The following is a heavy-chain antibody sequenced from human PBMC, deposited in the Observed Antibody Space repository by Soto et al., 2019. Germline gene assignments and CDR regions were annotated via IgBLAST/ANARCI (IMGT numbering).Heavy chain of an antibody. CDR2: IYQSGSA. CDR3: AIAFYGVAP. Sequence: PSETLSLTCTVSGGSITSGGYSWSWIRQSPGQGLEWIVYIYQSGSAFYNPSLKTRATILVDRSKNQFSLNLTSVTAADAAVDYCAIAFYGVAPWAKETTVTVS. J-gene: IGHJ6*04. V-gene: IGHV4-30-2*06. CDR1: GGSITSGGYS.